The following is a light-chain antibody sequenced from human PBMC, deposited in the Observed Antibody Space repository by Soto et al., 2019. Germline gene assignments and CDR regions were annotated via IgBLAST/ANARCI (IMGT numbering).Light chain of an antibody. Sequence: LTQPASVYGSPGQSITISCTGTSSDVGSYNLVSWYQQHPGKAPKLMIYEVSKRPSGVSNRFSGSKSGNTASLTISGLQAEDEADYYCCSYAGSSTLVFGTGTKVTVL. CDR1: SSDVGSYNL. CDR2: EVS. V-gene: IGLV2-23*02. CDR3: CSYAGSSTLV. J-gene: IGLJ1*01.